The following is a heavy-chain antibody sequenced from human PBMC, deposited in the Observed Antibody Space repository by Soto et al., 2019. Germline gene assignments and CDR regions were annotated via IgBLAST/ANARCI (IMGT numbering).Heavy chain of an antibody. Sequence: QVQLVESGGGVVQPGRSLRLSCAANRFTFSNYGVQWVRQAPGKGLEWVAVILNDGSNRYHADSVKDRFTISRDNSKNMLYLQMYSLRAEDTAVYYCARDDEYSGNGMDVWGQGTTVTVSS. CDR2: ILNDGSNR. D-gene: IGHD3-10*01. J-gene: IGHJ6*02. V-gene: IGHV3-33*01. CDR1: RFTFSNYG. CDR3: ARDDEYSGNGMDV.